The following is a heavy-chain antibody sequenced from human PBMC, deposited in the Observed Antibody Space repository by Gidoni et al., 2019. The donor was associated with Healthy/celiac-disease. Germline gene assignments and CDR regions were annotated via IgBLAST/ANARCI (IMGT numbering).Heavy chain of an antibody. Sequence: EVQLLESGGGLVQPGGSLRLSCAASGFTFSSYAMSWVRQAPGKGLEWVSAIRGSGGRTYYADSVKGRFSISRDNSKNTLYLQMNSLRAEDTAVYYCAKLSGSYLPYYYGMDVWGQGTTVTVSS. CDR1: GFTFSSYA. V-gene: IGHV3-23*01. J-gene: IGHJ6*02. CDR2: IRGSGGRT. D-gene: IGHD1-26*01. CDR3: AKLSGSYLPYYYGMDV.